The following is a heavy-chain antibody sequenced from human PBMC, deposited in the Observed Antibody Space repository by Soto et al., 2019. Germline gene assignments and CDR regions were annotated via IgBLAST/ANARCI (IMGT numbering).Heavy chain of an antibody. Sequence: SETLSLTCTVSGGSVSSSTYYWGWIRQSPGKGLEWITSISYSGSTLFSPSLKSRVTTSVDTSKNQLSLKLSSGTAADTAVYYCASATYNAWFDPWGQGTLVTVSS. V-gene: IGHV4-39*01. CDR2: ISYSGST. J-gene: IGHJ5*02. CDR3: ASATYNAWFDP. D-gene: IGHD1-1*01. CDR1: GGSVSSSTYY.